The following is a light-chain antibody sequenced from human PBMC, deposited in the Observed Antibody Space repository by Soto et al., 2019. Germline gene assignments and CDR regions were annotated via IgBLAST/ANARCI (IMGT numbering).Light chain of an antibody. Sequence: IVLTQSPGTLSLSPGERTTLSWRTSQSVSSTYLAWYQQKPGQAPRLLIYGASTRATGIPARFSGSGSGTEFTLTISSLQSEDFAVYYCQQYNNWPPWTFGQGTKVEIK. CDR2: GAS. CDR1: QSVSSTY. J-gene: IGKJ1*01. V-gene: IGKV3-15*01. CDR3: QQYNNWPPWT.